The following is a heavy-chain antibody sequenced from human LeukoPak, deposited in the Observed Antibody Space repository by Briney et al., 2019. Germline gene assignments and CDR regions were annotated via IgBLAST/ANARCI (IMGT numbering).Heavy chain of an antibody. V-gene: IGHV1-69*01. CDR2: IIPIFGTA. CDR3: ARDCPTVTTWCDAFDI. D-gene: IGHD4-17*01. J-gene: IGHJ3*02. CDR1: GGTFSSYA. Sequence: GSSVKVSCKASGGTFSSYAISWVRQAPGQGLEWMGGIIPIFGTANYAQEFQGRVTITADESTSTAYMELSSLRSEDTAVYYCARDCPTVTTWCDAFDIWGQGAMVTVSS.